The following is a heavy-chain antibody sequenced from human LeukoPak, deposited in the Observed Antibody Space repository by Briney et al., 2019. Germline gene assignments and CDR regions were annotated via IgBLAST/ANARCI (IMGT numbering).Heavy chain of an antibody. CDR3: ATALRGVGF. V-gene: IGHV3-15*01. CDR1: GITFISAW. D-gene: IGHD3-3*01. J-gene: IGHJ4*02. Sequence: GGSLRLSCAASGITFISAWMNWVRQAPGKGLEWVGRIKSKTDGGTPEHAAPVKGRFIISRDDSKNMLYLQMNSLNSDDTAVYYCATALRGVGFWGQGTLVTVPS. CDR2: IKSKTDGGTP.